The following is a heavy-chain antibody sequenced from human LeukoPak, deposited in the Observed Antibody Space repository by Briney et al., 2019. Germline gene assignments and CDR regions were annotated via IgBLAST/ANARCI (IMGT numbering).Heavy chain of an antibody. CDR3: AKGGYSSSIGYFRH. Sequence: PGGSLRLSCAASGFTFSNYAMSWVRQAPGKGLEWVSAFSGSGGNTDYADSVKGRFTISRDNSKNTLHLQMNSLRADDTAVYYCAKGGYSSSIGYFRHWGQGTLVTVSS. CDR2: FSGSGGNT. J-gene: IGHJ1*01. D-gene: IGHD6-6*01. V-gene: IGHV3-23*01. CDR1: GFTFSNYA.